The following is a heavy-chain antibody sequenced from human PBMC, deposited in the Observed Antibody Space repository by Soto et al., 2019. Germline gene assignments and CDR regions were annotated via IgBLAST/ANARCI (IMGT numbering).Heavy chain of an antibody. Sequence: EVQLVESGGGLVQPGGSLRLSCAASGFTFSSYWMHWVRQAPGKGLVWVSRIIRDGSTTNYADSVKGRFTISRDNAKNTLYLQMNSVRAEDTAVYYCARGINGDYGSDYWGQGTLVSVSS. CDR2: IIRDGSTT. CDR1: GFTFSSYW. V-gene: IGHV3-74*01. J-gene: IGHJ4*02. D-gene: IGHD4-17*01. CDR3: ARGINGDYGSDY.